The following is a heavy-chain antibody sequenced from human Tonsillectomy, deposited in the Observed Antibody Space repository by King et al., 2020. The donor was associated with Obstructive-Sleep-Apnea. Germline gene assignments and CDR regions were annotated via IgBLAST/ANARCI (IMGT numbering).Heavy chain of an antibody. CDR1: GFTFDDYA. V-gene: IGHV3-9*01. J-gene: IGHJ3*02. Sequence: VQLVEAGGDLVQPGRSLRLSCAASGFTFDDYAMYWVRQAPGKGLQLVSCISWNSGSMDDGDSVKGRLTISRDNAKNSLYLQMNSLRGEDTALYYCAKDQWRGSYSQYDAFDIWGQGTMVTVSS. CDR2: ISWNSGSM. D-gene: IGHD1-26*01. CDR3: AKDQWRGSYSQYDAFDI.